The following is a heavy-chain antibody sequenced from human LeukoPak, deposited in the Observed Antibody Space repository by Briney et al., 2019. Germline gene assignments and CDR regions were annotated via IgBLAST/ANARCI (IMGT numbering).Heavy chain of an antibody. CDR3: ARHQQLVDGFDY. CDR1: GGSISSYY. D-gene: IGHD6-13*01. Sequence: SETLSLTCTVSGGSISSYYWSWIRQPPGKGLEWIGYIYYSGSTNYNPSLKSRVTISVDTSKNQFSLKLSSVTAADTAVYYCARHQQLVDGFDYWAREPWSPSPQ. CDR2: IYYSGST. V-gene: IGHV4-59*01. J-gene: IGHJ4*02.